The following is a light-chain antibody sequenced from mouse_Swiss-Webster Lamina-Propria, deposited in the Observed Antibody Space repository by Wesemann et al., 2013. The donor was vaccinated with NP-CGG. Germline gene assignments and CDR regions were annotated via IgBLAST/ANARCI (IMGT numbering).Light chain of an antibody. Sequence: DIVMTQSPATLSVTPGDRVSLSCRASQSISDYLHWYQQKSHESPRLLIKYASQSISGIPSRFSGSGSGSDFTLSINSVEPEDVGVYYCQNGHSFPPTFGGGTEAGNQT. CDR2: YAS. CDR3: QNGHSFPPT. CDR1: QSISDY. J-gene: IGKJ1*01. V-gene: IGKV5-39*01.